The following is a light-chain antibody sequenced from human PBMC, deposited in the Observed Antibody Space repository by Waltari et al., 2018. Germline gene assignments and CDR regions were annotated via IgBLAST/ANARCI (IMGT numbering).Light chain of an antibody. J-gene: IGKJ4*01. CDR2: AAS. Sequence: DIQMTQSPSPLSASVGDRVTTTCRASQGIANHLAWFQQKPGKAPKSLIYAASSLQSGVPSKFSGSGSVTDFTLTITNLQPEDFATYYCQQYNSFPVTFGGGTKVEIK. V-gene: IGKV1-16*02. CDR1: QGIANH. CDR3: QQYNSFPVT.